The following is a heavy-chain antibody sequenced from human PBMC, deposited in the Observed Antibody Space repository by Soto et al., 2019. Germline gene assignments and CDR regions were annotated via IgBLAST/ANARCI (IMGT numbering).Heavy chain of an antibody. D-gene: IGHD1-20*01. CDR3: ATISPYNWKVGPPPPRAFDI. Sequence: ASVKVSCKVSGYTLTELSMHWVRQAPGKGLEWMGGFDPEDGETIYAQKFQGRVTMTEDTSTDTAYMELSSLRSEDTAVYYCATISPYNWKVGPPPPRAFDIWGQGTVVTVSS. J-gene: IGHJ3*02. V-gene: IGHV1-24*01. CDR2: FDPEDGET. CDR1: GYTLTELS.